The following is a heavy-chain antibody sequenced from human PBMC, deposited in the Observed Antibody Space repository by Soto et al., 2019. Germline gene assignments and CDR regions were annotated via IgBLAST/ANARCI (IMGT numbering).Heavy chain of an antibody. Sequence: EAQLLESGGDLVQPGGSLRLSCAASEFSFDDYAMSWVRQAPGKGLEWVSSITYTGVSTYYVDSVKGRFTISRDNSKDTLYMQMNSLRAEDTAIYYGAKASVWYPYFDSWGQGTLVTVSS. CDR2: ITYTGVST. V-gene: IGHV3-23*01. J-gene: IGHJ4*02. CDR1: EFSFDDYA. D-gene: IGHD6-13*01. CDR3: AKASVWYPYFDS.